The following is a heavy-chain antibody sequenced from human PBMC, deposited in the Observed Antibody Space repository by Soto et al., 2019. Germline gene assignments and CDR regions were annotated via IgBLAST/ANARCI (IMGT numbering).Heavy chain of an antibody. CDR1: GFTFSSYG. J-gene: IGHJ6*03. D-gene: IGHD4-17*01. Sequence: GGSLRLSCAASGFTFSSYGMHWVRQAPGKGLEWVAVIWYDGSNKYYADSVKGRFTISRDNSKNTLYLQMNSLRAEDTAVYYCAREGPGDDYGDYMYDMDVWGKGTTVTVSS. V-gene: IGHV3-33*01. CDR3: AREGPGDDYGDYMYDMDV. CDR2: IWYDGSNK.